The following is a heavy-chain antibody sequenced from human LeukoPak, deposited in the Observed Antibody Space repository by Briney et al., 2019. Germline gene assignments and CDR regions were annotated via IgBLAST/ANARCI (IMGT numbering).Heavy chain of an antibody. J-gene: IGHJ5*02. CDR1: GYTFTSYD. D-gene: IGHD2-2*01. CDR2: MNPNSGNT. V-gene: IGHV1-8*01. Sequence: ASVKVSCKASGYTFTSYDINWVRQATGQGLEWMGWMNPNSGNTGYAQKFQGRVTMTRNTSISTAYMELSSLRSEDTAVYYCARRYCSSTSCYRANWFDPWGQGTLVTVSS. CDR3: ARRYCSSTSCYRANWFDP.